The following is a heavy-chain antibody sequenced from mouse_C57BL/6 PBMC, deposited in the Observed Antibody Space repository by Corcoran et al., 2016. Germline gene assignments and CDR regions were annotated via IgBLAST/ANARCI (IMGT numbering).Heavy chain of an antibody. J-gene: IGHJ4*01. CDR2: IYPRSGNT. Sequence: QVKLQKSGAELARPGASVRLSCKASGYTFTSYGLSWVKQRTGQGLEWIGEIYPRSGNTYYNEKFKGKATLTADKSSSTAYMELRSLTSEDSAVYFCARSEYSNSREDYWGQGTSVTVSS. V-gene: IGHV1-81*01. CDR3: ARSEYSNSREDY. D-gene: IGHD2-5*01. CDR1: GYTFTSYG.